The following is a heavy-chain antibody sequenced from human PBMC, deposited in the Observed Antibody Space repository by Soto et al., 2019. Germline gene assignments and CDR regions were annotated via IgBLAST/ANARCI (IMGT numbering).Heavy chain of an antibody. CDR2: TSYDGSNK. D-gene: IGHD3-16*01. CDR1: GFTFRSYV. Sequence: ESGGGVIQPGTSLRLSCVGSGFTFRSYVIHWVRQAPGKGLEWVALTSYDGSNKYYDDSVKGRFTISRDNSRNTVDLQMDNLRLEDTALYYCARWGTTGGLDVWGQGTLVSVSS. CDR3: ARWGTTGGLDV. V-gene: IGHV3-30*19. J-gene: IGHJ4*02.